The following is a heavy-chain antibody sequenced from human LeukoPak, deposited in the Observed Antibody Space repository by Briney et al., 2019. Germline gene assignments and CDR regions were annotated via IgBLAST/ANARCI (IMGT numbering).Heavy chain of an antibody. Sequence: ASVKVSCKASGYTFTSYYMHWVRQAPGQGLEWMGIINPSGGSTSYAQKFQGRVTMTSDTSTSTVYMELSSLRSEDTAVYYCARVCSSTSCINYYYGMDVWGQGTTVTVSS. D-gene: IGHD2-2*01. J-gene: IGHJ6*02. V-gene: IGHV1-46*01. CDR1: GYTFTSYY. CDR3: ARVCSSTSCINYYYGMDV. CDR2: INPSGGST.